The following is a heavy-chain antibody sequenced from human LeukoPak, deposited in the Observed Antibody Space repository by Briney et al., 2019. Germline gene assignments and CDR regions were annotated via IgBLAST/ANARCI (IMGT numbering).Heavy chain of an antibody. CDR3: ARELRRIGAFDI. D-gene: IGHD3-16*02. V-gene: IGHV3-74*01. CDR2: INSDGSST. CDR1: GFAFSIYW. J-gene: IGHJ3*02. Sequence: PGGSLRLSCAASGFAFSIYWMHWVRQAPGKGLVWVSRINSDGSSTSYADSVKGRFTISRDNAKNTQYLQMNSLRAEDTAVYYCARELRRIGAFDIWGQGTMVTVSS.